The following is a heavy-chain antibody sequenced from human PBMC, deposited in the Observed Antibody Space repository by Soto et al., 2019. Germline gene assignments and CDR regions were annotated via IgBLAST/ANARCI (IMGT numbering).Heavy chain of an antibody. D-gene: IGHD4-17*01. J-gene: IGHJ6*03. V-gene: IGHV4-59*08. Sequence: SETLSLTCTVSGGSISSYYWSWIRQPPGKGMEWIGYIYYSGSTNYNPSLKSRVTLSVDTSKNQFSLKLSSVTAADTGVYYCARTWVRWYYMDVWGKGTTVTVSS. CDR2: IYYSGST. CDR1: GGSISSYY. CDR3: ARTWVRWYYMDV.